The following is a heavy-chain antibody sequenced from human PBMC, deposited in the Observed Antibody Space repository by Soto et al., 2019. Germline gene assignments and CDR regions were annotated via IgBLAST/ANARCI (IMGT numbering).Heavy chain of an antibody. J-gene: IGHJ6*02. V-gene: IGHV1-69*01. CDR2: IIPIFGTA. CDR3: ARAMVRGVHYYYYGMDV. D-gene: IGHD3-10*01. Sequence: QVQLVQSGAEVKKPGSSVKVSCRASGGTFSSYAISWVRQAPGQGLEWMGGIIPIFGTANYAQKFQGRVTITADESTSTAYMELSSLRSEDTAVYYCARAMVRGVHYYYYGMDVWGQGTTVTVSS. CDR1: GGTFSSYA.